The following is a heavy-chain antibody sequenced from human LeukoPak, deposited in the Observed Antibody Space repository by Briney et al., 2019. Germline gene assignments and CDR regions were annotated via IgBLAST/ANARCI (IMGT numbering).Heavy chain of an antibody. V-gene: IGHV3-43*02. D-gene: IGHD3-22*01. Sequence: GGFLRLSCAASGFTFDDYAMHWVRQAPGKGLEWVSLISGDGGSTYYADSVKGRFTISRDNSKNSLYLQMNSLRTEDTALYYCAKDTYYYDSSGYPAMDVWGKGTTVTVSS. J-gene: IGHJ6*03. CDR2: ISGDGGST. CDR1: GFTFDDYA. CDR3: AKDTYYYDSSGYPAMDV.